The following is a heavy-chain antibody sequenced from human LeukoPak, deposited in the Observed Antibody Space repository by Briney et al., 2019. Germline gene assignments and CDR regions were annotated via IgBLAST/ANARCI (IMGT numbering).Heavy chain of an antibody. D-gene: IGHD1-26*01. J-gene: IGHJ4*02. V-gene: IGHV3-21*01. CDR3: ATELARGTDY. Sequence: PGGSLRLSCAASGLTFSTYTMNWVRQAPGKGLEWVSSISGSTRYMYYADSVKGRFTISRDNAKNSLYLQMNSLGAEDTALYYCATELARGTDYWGQGTLVTVSS. CDR2: ISGSTRYM. CDR1: GLTFSTYT.